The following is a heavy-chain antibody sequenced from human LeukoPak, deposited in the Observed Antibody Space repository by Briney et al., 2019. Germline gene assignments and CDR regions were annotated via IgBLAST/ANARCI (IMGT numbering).Heavy chain of an antibody. J-gene: IGHJ4*02. V-gene: IGHV3-23*01. CDR1: GFTFNNYA. D-gene: IGHD4-17*01. Sequence: GGSLRLSCAASGFTFNNYAMNWVRQAPGKGLEWVSSISGGGETTYYADSAKSRFTISRDNSQNTLYLQMNSLRAEDTAVYYCARDYADYVGYFFFDYWGQGTLVTVSS. CDR2: ISGGGETT. CDR3: ARDYADYVGYFFFDY.